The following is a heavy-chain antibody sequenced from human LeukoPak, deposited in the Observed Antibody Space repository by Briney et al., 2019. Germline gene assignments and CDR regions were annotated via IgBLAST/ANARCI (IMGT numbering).Heavy chain of an antibody. V-gene: IGHV1-2*02. D-gene: IGHD1-26*01. CDR1: GYTFTGYY. J-gene: IGHJ4*02. CDR3: AGEDSGGNHDLGY. CDR2: INPNSGGT. Sequence: ASVNVSYKASGYTFTGYYMHWVRQAPGQGLEWMGWINPNSGGTNYAQKFQGRVTMTRDTSISTAYMELSRLRSDDTAVYYCAGEDSGGNHDLGYWGQGTLVTVSS.